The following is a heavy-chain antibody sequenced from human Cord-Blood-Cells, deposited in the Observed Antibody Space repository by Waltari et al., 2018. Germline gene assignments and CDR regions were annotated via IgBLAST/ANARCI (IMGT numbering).Heavy chain of an antibody. CDR2: MNPNSGNT. CDR3: ARNDYTKGWFDP. V-gene: IGHV1-8*01. Sequence: QVQLVQSGAEVKKPGASVKVSCTASGYTFTSYDITWVRQATGQGLEWMGWMNPNSGNTGYAQKFQGRVTMTRNTSISTAYMELSSLRSEDTAVYYCARNDYTKGWFDPWGQGTLVTVSS. J-gene: IGHJ5*02. D-gene: IGHD4-4*01. CDR1: GYTFTSYD.